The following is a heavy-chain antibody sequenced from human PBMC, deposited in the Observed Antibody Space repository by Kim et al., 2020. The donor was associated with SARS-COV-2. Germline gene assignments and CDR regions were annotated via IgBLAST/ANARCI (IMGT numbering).Heavy chain of an antibody. CDR2: ISGSGDST. CDR3: ANDRGPWYFDL. CDR1: GFTFSNYA. D-gene: IGHD3-10*01. Sequence: GGSLRLSCAASGFTFSNYAMTWVRQAPGKGLEWVSSISGSGDSTVYADSVKGRFTISRDNSKNTLYVQMNSLRAEDSALYYCANDRGPWYFDLWGRGTLVTVSS. J-gene: IGHJ2*01. V-gene: IGHV3-23*01.